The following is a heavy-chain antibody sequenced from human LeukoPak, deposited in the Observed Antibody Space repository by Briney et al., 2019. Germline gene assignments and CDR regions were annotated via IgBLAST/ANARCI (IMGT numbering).Heavy chain of an antibody. V-gene: IGHV4-39*01. D-gene: IGHD3-10*01. Sequence: GSLRLSCTASGFIFSSYGMHWIRQPPGKGLEWIGSIYYSGSTYYNPSLKSRVTISVDTSKNQFSLKLSSVTAADTAVYYCARQPRSYYYDSGSYPDVWGKGTTVTISS. CDR2: IYYSGST. CDR1: GFIFSSYG. CDR3: ARQPRSYYYDSGSYPDV. J-gene: IGHJ6*04.